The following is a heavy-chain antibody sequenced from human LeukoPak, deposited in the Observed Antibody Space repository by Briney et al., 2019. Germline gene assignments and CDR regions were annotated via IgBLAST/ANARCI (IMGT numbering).Heavy chain of an antibody. CDR1: GGFISSGGYY. Sequence: SETLSLTCTVSGGFISSGGYYWSWIRQPPGKGLEWIGYIYHSGSTYYNPSLKSRVTISVDRSKNQFSLKLSSVTAADTAVYYCARQTNMATTASLATWGQGTLVTVSS. D-gene: IGHD5-24*01. CDR3: ARQTNMATTASLAT. CDR2: IYHSGST. J-gene: IGHJ5*02. V-gene: IGHV4-30-2*01.